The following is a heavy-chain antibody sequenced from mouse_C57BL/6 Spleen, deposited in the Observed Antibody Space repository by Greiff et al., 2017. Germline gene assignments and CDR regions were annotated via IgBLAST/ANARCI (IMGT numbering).Heavy chain of an antibody. J-gene: IGHJ1*03. Sequence: VKLQESGPELVKPGASVKISCKASGYAFSSSWMNWVKQRPGKGLEWIGRIYPGDGDTNYNGKFKGKATLTADKSSSTAYMQLSSLTSEDSAVYFCARSEDGYYWYFDVGGTGTTVTVSS. D-gene: IGHD2-3*01. CDR3: ARSEDGYYWYFDV. CDR2: IYPGDGDT. CDR1: GYAFSSSW. V-gene: IGHV1-82*01.